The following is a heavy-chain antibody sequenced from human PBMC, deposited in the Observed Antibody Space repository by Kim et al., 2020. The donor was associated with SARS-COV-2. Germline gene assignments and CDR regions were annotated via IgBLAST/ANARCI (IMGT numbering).Heavy chain of an antibody. CDR2: ISGSGGST. V-gene: IGHV3-23*01. Sequence: GGSLRLSCAASGFTFSSYAMSWVRQAPGKGLEWVSAISGSGGSTYYADSVKGRFTISRDNSKNTLYLQMNSLRAEDTAVYYCAKPAGAFGGVIVLGDVDWGQGTLVTVSS. CDR3: AKPAGAFGGVIVLGDVD. J-gene: IGHJ4*02. CDR1: GFTFSSYA. D-gene: IGHD3-16*02.